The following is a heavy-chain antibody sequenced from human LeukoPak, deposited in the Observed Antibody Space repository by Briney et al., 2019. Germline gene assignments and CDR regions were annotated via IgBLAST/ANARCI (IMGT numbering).Heavy chain of an antibody. Sequence: SETVSLTCAVSGYSISSGYYWGWIRQPPGKGLEWIGSIYHSGSTYYNPSLKSRVTISVDTSKNQFSLKLSSVTAADTAVYYCAIAVAGTIDYWGQGTLVTVSS. J-gene: IGHJ4*02. CDR2: IYHSGST. CDR3: AIAVAGTIDY. V-gene: IGHV4-38-2*01. D-gene: IGHD6-19*01. CDR1: GYSISSGYY.